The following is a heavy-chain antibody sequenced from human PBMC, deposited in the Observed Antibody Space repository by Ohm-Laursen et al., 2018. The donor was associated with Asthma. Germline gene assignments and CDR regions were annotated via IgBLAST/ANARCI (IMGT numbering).Heavy chain of an antibody. Sequence: SDTLSLTCTVSGGSISSGNLYWSWIRQAPGKGLEWIGYIFHSGSTYYTPSLKSRVTISVDTSKNQFSLNLTSVTAADTAVYYCARVSTYCSSTSCYAGYYGMDVWGQGATVTVSS. V-gene: IGHV4-30-4*02. CDR1: GGSISSGNLY. CDR3: ARVSTYCSSTSCYAGYYGMDV. J-gene: IGHJ6*02. CDR2: IFHSGST. D-gene: IGHD2-2*01.